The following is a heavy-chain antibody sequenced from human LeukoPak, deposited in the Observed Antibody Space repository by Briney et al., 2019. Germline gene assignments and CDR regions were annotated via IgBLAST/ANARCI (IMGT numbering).Heavy chain of an antibody. CDR1: GGSISSGGYS. CDR2: IYHSGST. CDR3: ARDFISMIVD. Sequence: SETLSLTCAVYGGSISSGGYSWSWIRQPPGKGLKWIGYIYHSGSTYYNPSLKSRVTIAVDRSKNQFSLKLSSVTAADTAVYYCARDFISMIVDWGQGTLVTVSS. V-gene: IGHV4-30-2*01. D-gene: IGHD3-22*01. J-gene: IGHJ4*02.